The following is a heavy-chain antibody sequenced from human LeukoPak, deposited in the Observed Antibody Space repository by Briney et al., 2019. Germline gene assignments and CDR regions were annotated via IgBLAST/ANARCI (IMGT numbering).Heavy chain of an antibody. D-gene: IGHD3-22*01. V-gene: IGHV3-23*01. CDR1: GFTFNNSA. CDR2: ISVTGSTT. J-gene: IGHJ4*02. CDR3: AQIYYDRSGYYQFDY. Sequence: GSLRLSCATSGFTFNNSAMSWVRQPPGKGLEWVSTISVTGSTTFYADSVKGRFTISRDNSKNTLYLKVSSLRVEDTALYFCAQIYYDRSGYYQFDYWGQGTLVTVSS.